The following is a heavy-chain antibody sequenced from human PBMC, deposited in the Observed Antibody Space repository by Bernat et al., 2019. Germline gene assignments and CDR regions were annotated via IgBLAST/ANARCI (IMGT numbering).Heavy chain of an antibody. J-gene: IGHJ6*02. CDR3: TTDSMITFGGVIVPPGSYGMDV. D-gene: IGHD3-16*02. V-gene: IGHV3-15*01. Sequence: EVQLVESGGGLVKPGGSLRLFCAASGFTFSNAWMSWVRQAPGKGLEWVGRIKSKTDGGTTDYAAPVKGRFTISRDDSKNTLYLQMNSLKTEDTAVYYCTTDSMITFGGVIVPPGSYGMDVWGQGTTVTVSS. CDR1: GFTFSNAW. CDR2: IKSKTDGGTT.